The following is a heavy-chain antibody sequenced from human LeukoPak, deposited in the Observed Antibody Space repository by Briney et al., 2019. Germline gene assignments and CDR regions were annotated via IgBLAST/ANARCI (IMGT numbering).Heavy chain of an antibody. V-gene: IGHV3-66*01. J-gene: IGHJ6*02. CDR3: ARISSSGSGVYYGMDV. D-gene: IGHD6-6*01. CDR1: GFTFSSYG. CDR2: IYSGGST. Sequence: GRSLRLSCAASGFTFSSYGMHWVRQAPGKGLEWVSVIYSGGSTYYADSVKGRFTISRDNSKNTLYLQMNSLRAEDTAVYYCARISSSGSGVYYGMDVWGQGTTVTVSS.